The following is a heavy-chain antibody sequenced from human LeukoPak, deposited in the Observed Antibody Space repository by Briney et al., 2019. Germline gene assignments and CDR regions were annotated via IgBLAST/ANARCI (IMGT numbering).Heavy chain of an antibody. D-gene: IGHD6-6*01. J-gene: IGHJ5*02. V-gene: IGHV4-59*01. CDR1: GGSISTYY. Sequence: PSETLSLTCTVPGGSISTYYWSWMRQPPGKGLEWIGYIYYTGSTNYNPSLKSRLTISVDTSKNQFSLKLSSVTAADTAVYYCAREESRSSSLNWFDPWGQGTLVTVSS. CDR3: AREESRSSSLNWFDP. CDR2: IYYTGST.